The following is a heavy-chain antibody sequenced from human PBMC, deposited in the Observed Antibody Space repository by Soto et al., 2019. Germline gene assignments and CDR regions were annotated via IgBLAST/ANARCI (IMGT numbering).Heavy chain of an antibody. D-gene: IGHD3-22*01. V-gene: IGHV3-33*01. CDR2: IWYDGSKK. CDR3: ARFVGDDSSGSFDY. Sequence: GGSLRLSCAASGFSFSGYGMHWVRQAPGKGLEWVAVIWYDGSKKYYLDSVKGRFTISRDNSKNTLYLQMNSLRAEDTAVYYCARFVGDDSSGSFDYWGQGTLVTVSS. CDR1: GFSFSGYG. J-gene: IGHJ4*02.